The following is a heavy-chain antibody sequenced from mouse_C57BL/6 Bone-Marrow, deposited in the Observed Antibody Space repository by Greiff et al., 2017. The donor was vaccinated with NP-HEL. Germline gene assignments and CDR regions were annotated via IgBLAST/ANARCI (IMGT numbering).Heavy chain of an antibody. D-gene: IGHD1-1*01. Sequence: QVQLKQSGAELARPGASVKLSCKASGYTFTSYGISWVKQRTGQGLEWIGEIYPRSGNTYYNEKFKGKATLTADKSSSTAYMELRSLTSEDSAVYFCARAAYYGPAGDYWGQGTTLTVSS. CDR1: GYTFTSYG. V-gene: IGHV1-81*01. J-gene: IGHJ2*01. CDR3: ARAAYYGPAGDY. CDR2: IYPRSGNT.